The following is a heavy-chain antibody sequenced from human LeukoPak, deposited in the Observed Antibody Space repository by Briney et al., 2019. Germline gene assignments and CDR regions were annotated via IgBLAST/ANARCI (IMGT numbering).Heavy chain of an antibody. V-gene: IGHV3-23*01. CDR1: IFSFSGYS. CDR2: ISGNGVNT. Sequence: GGSLRLSCAASIFSFSGYSMSWVRQAPGKGLEWVSTISGNGVNTYYADSVKGRFTTSRDNSENTLSLQMNSLRVKDTAVYYCAKLPNYGMDVWGKGTTVTVSS. CDR3: AKLPNYGMDV. J-gene: IGHJ6*04.